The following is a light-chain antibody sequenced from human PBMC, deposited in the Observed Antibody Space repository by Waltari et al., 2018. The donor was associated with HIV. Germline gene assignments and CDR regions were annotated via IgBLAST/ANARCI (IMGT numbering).Light chain of an antibody. CDR3: SSYTASNSLWV. J-gene: IGLJ3*02. CDR1: SSDIGAYNH. V-gene: IGLV2-14*03. Sequence: QSALTQPASVSGSRGQSITMSCTGTSSDIGAYNHVSWFQQRPGKAPKLIIYDVNTRPSGVSTRFSGSKSGITASLTITGLQADDEGDYYCSSYTASNSLWVFGGGTKLTVL. CDR2: DVN.